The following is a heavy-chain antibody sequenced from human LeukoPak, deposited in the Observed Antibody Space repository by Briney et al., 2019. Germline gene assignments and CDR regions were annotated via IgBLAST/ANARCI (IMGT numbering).Heavy chain of an antibody. Sequence: GGSLRLSCAASTFTFSSYWMSWVRQAPGKGLEWVATIKDDGSEKFYVDSVSGRFTISRDNAKNSLYLQMNSLRAEDTAVYYCARRGTYQNGFDPWGQGTLVTVSS. D-gene: IGHD3-16*01. CDR3: ARRGTYQNGFDP. J-gene: IGHJ5*02. V-gene: IGHV3-7*01. CDR1: TFTFSSYW. CDR2: IKDDGSEK.